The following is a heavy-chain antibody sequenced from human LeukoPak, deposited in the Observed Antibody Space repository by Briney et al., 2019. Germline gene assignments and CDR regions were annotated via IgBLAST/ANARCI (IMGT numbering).Heavy chain of an antibody. CDR1: GFTFSSYS. CDR3: ARTGTSDAFDI. V-gene: IGHV3-21*01. Sequence: GGSLRLSCAASGFTFSSYSMNWVRQAPGTGLEWVSSISSSSSYIYYADSVKGRFTISRDNAKNSLYLQMNSLRAEDTAVYYCARTGTSDAFDIWGQGTMVTVSS. CDR2: ISSSSSYI. D-gene: IGHD1/OR15-1a*01. J-gene: IGHJ3*02.